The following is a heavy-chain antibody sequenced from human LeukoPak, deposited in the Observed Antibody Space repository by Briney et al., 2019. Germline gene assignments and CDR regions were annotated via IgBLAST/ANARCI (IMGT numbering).Heavy chain of an antibody. D-gene: IGHD3-3*01. J-gene: IGHJ3*02. CDR1: GGFISSGNW. Sequence: PSGTLSLTCAVSGGFISSGNWWSWVRQPPGKGLEWIGEIYHSGSTNYNPSLKSRVTISVDKSKNQFSLKLSSVTAADTAIYYCAKRRFLEWLSPHAFDIWGQGTMVTVSS. V-gene: IGHV4-4*02. CDR2: IYHSGST. CDR3: AKRRFLEWLSPHAFDI.